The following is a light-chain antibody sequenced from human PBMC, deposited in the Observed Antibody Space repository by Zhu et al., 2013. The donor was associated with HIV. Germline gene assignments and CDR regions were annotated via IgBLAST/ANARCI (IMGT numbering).Light chain of an antibody. J-gene: IGKJ2*03. V-gene: IGKV3-20*01. CDR1: QSVTSGQ. CDR2: HAS. Sequence: ESVLTQSPVTLSVSPGERATLSCRASQSVTSGQLAWYQQKPGQAPRLLIYHASTRATGIPDRFSGSESGTDFTLTISRLEPEDFAVYYCQQYGNSPPVYSFGQGTKLEIK. CDR3: QQYGNSPPVYS.